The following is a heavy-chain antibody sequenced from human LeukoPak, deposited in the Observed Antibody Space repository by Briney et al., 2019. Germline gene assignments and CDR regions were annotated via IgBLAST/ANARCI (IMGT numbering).Heavy chain of an antibody. CDR3: ARGVRMVRGVTNLLFDY. V-gene: IGHV4-34*01. CDR1: GGSSSGYY. Sequence: SQTLSHTYAVYGGSSSGYYWSWLRQPPGKGLKWVGEINHSGSTNYHPSPNTPVTLSVDPSNNQFSLNLSSLTAADTAVYYCARGVRMVRGVTNLLFDYWGQGTLVTVSS. CDR2: INHSGST. J-gene: IGHJ4*02. D-gene: IGHD3-10*01.